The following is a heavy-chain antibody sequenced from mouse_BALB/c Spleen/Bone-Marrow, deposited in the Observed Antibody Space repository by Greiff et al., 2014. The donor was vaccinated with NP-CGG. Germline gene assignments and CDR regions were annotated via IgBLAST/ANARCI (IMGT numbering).Heavy chain of an antibody. CDR3: ARSNYVGYYAMDY. CDR2: ISSDSSTI. J-gene: IGHJ4*01. D-gene: IGHD1-1*01. Sequence: VQLQQSGGGLVQPGGSRKLSCAASGFTFSSFGIHWVRQAPEKGLEWVAYISSDSSTIYYADTVKGRFTISRDSPKNTLFLQMTSLRSEDTAMYYCARSNYVGYYAMDYWGQGTSVTVSS. V-gene: IGHV5-17*02. CDR1: GFTFSSFG.